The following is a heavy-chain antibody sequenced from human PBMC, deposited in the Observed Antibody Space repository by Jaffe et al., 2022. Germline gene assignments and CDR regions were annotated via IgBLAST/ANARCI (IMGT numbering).Heavy chain of an antibody. CDR3: ARDEGDAGGGDY. V-gene: IGHV4-61*02. Sequence: QVQLQESGPGLVKPSQTLSLTCTVSGGSISSGSYYWSWIRQPAGKGLEWIGRIYTSGSTNYNPSLKSRVTISVDTSKNQFSLKLSSVTAADTAVYYCARDEGDAGGGDYWGQGTLVTVSS. CDR1: GGSISSGSYY. CDR2: IYTSGST. D-gene: IGHD3-16*01. J-gene: IGHJ4*02.